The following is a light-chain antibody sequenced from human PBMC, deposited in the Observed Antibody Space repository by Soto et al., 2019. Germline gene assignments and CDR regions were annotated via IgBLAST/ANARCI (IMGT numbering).Light chain of an antibody. CDR1: SSNIGAGYD. Sequence: VLTQPPSVSGAPGQRVTISCTGSSSNIGAGYDVHWYQQLPGTAPKLLIYANNNRPSGVPGRFSGSKSGTSASLAITGLQAEDEADYYCQSYDSSLSGYVFGTGTKGT. J-gene: IGLJ1*01. CDR3: QSYDSSLSGYV. CDR2: ANN. V-gene: IGLV1-40*01.